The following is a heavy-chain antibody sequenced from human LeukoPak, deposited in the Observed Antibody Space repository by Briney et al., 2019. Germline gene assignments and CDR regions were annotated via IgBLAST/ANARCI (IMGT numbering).Heavy chain of an antibody. CDR1: GGSISSGGYS. CDR3: ARVSPIAAAGSSYYYAIDV. V-gene: IGHV4-61*02. Sequence: PSQTLSLTCAVSGGSISSGGYSWTWIRQPAGKGLEWIGRIYSSGTTTYNPSLKSRVAMSVDTSRNQFSLKLNSVTAADTAVYYCARVSPIAAAGSSYYYAIDVWGQGTTVTVSS. CDR2: IYSSGTT. D-gene: IGHD6-25*01. J-gene: IGHJ6*02.